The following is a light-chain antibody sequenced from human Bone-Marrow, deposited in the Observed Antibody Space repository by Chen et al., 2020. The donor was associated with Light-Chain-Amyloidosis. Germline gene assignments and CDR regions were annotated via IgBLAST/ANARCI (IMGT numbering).Light chain of an antibody. V-gene: IGLV6-57*01. CDR2: EDD. CDR1: SGSMATNY. CDR3: QSYQGSSQGV. Sequence: NLMLTQPHSVSESPGKTVIISCTRSSGSMATNYVQWYQQRPCSSPTTVIYEDDQRPSGVPDRFSGSLDRSSNSASLTISGLKTEDEADYYCQSYQGSSQGVFGGGTKLTVL. J-gene: IGLJ3*02.